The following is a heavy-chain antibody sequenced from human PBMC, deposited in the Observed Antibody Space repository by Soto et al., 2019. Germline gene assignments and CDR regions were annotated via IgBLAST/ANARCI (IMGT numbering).Heavy chain of an antibody. CDR3: ATATVTTGPPFDY. V-gene: IGHV3-30*03. D-gene: IGHD4-4*01. CDR1: GFTFSSYG. Sequence: QVQLVESGGGVVQPGRSLRLSCAASGFTFSSYGMHWVRQAPGKGLEWVAAISYDGSNKYYADSVKGRFTISRDNSKNTLYLQMNSLRDEDTAVYYCATATVTTGPPFDYWGQGTMVTVSS. J-gene: IGHJ4*02. CDR2: ISYDGSNK.